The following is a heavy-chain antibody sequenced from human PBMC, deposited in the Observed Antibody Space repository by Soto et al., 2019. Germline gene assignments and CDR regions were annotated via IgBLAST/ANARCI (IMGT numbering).Heavy chain of an antibody. J-gene: IGHJ4*02. CDR2: LYYGRSA. Sequence: QVQLQESGPGLVKPSETLSLTCAVSGDSISTYYCMWIRQPPGKGLESIGYLYYGRSANYNPSLKSRVTLSVDTSTNQCSLTLSSMTAADTAVYYFAPRSMAVVPEYWGQGTLVTVSS. CDR3: APRSMAVVPEY. CDR1: GDSISTYY. V-gene: IGHV4-59*01. D-gene: IGHD3-22*01.